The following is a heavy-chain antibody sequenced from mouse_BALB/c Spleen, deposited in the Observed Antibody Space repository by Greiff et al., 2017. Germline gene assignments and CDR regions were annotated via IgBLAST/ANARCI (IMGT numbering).Heavy chain of an antibody. CDR2: ISSGGST. V-gene: IGHV5-6-5*01. J-gene: IGHJ2*01. D-gene: IGHD2-3*01. CDR3: ARGGVIYDGYLGY. Sequence: EVQLVESGGGLVKPGGSLKLSCAASGLTFSSYAMSWVRQTPEKRLEWVASISSGGSTYYPDSVKGRFTISRDNARNILYMQMSSLRSEDTAMYYCARGGVIYDGYLGYWGQGNTRTVSS. CDR1: GLTFSSYA.